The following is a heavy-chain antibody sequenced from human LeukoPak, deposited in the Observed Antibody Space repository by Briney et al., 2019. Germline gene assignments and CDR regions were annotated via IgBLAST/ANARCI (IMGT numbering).Heavy chain of an antibody. D-gene: IGHD4-17*01. J-gene: IGHJ6*02. CDR2: IIPIFGTA. Sequence: GASVKVSCKASGGTFSSYAISWVRQAPGQGLEWMGGIIPIFGTANYAQKFQGRVTITADESTSTAYMELSSLRSEDTAVYYCARPYDYGSLYYYYGMDVWGQGTTVTVSS. CDR3: ARPYDYGSLYYYYGMDV. V-gene: IGHV1-69*13. CDR1: GGTFSSYA.